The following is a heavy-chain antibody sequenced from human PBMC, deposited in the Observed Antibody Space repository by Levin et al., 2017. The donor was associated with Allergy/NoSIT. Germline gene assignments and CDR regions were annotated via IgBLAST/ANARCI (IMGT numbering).Heavy chain of an antibody. V-gene: IGHV4-61*02. CDR3: ARAEVGSEH. CDR1: GGSISSGSYY. D-gene: IGHD3-10*01. CDR2: IYSSGSA. J-gene: IGHJ4*02. Sequence: SETLSLTCKVSGGSISSGSYYWSWIRQPAAKGLEWIGRIYSSGSANYNPSLKSRVTISVDTSKNQFSLKLSSVTAADTAVNYCARAEVGSEHWGQGALVTVSS.